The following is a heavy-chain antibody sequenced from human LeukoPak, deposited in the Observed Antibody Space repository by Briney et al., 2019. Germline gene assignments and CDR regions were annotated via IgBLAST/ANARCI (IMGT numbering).Heavy chain of an antibody. D-gene: IGHD4-11*01. CDR3: ARVGRDSKYGYFDF. V-gene: IGHV3-7*01. CDR2: IKQDESEK. CDR1: GFTFSTYW. J-gene: IGHJ4*02. Sequence: PGGSLRLSCAASGFTFSTYWMSWARQAPGKGPEWVANIKQDESEKYYMDSVKGRFTISRDNAKNSLSLQMSSLRADDTAVYYCARVGRDSKYGYFDFWGQGTLVTVSS.